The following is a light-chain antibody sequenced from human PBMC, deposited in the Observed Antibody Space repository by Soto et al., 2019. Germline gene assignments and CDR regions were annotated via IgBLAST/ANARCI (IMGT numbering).Light chain of an antibody. CDR1: SSDVGGYNY. J-gene: IGLJ2*01. CDR3: SSYATSTTVL. CDR2: DVS. Sequence: QSVLTQPASVSGSPGQSITISCTGTSSDVGGYNYVSWYQQHPGRAPQLMIYDVSNRPSGVSNRFYGSRSGNPASLTISALQAEDEADYYCSSYATSTTVLFGGGTKVTVL. V-gene: IGLV2-14*03.